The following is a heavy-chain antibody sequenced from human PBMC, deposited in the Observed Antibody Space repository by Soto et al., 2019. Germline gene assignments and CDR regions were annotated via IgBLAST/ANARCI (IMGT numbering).Heavy chain of an antibody. CDR3: ARRPTATAS. D-gene: IGHD1-1*01. Sequence: EAQMLESGGGSVQPGGSLRLSCAASGFTFSTYAVAWVRQSPGKGLEWVSSISASGGDTCYADSVKGRFTISRDNSKNTLYLQMNSMRVEEKAVYYCARRPTATASWGQGTLVTVSS. J-gene: IGHJ5*02. V-gene: IGHV3-23*01. CDR1: GFTFSTYA. CDR2: ISASGGDT.